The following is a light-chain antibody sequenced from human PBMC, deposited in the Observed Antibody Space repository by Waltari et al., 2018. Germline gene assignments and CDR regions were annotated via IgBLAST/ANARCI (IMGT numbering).Light chain of an antibody. J-gene: IGKJ1*01. CDR3: QQYNNWPRT. CDR1: QSVSSN. Sequence: EIVMTQSPATLSVSPGERATLSCRASQSVSSNLAWYQQKPGQAPSLLIYGASTRATGIPGSFSGSGSGTELTLTISSLQSEDFAVYSCQQYNNWPRTFGQGTKVEIK. V-gene: IGKV3-15*01. CDR2: GAS.